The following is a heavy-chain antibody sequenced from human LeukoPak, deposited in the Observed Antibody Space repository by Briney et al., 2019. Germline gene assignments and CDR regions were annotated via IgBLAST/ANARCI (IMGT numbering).Heavy chain of an antibody. V-gene: IGHV1-2*02. D-gene: IGHD3-22*01. CDR2: INPNSGGT. CDR1: GYTFTGYY. J-gene: IGHJ4*02. CDR3: ARDQERRYYDSSGLWETDFDY. Sequence: ASVKVSCKASGYTFTGYYMHWVRQAPGQGLEWMGWINPNSGGTNYAQKFQGRVTMTRDTSISTAYMELSRLRSDDTAVYYCARDQERRYYDSSGLWETDFDYWGQGTLVTVSS.